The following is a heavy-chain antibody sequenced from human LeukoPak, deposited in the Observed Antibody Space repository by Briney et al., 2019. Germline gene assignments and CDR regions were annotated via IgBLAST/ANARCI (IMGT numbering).Heavy chain of an antibody. J-gene: IGHJ5*02. CDR3: AKGSSIRSTSGTWFDP. CDR2: ISWNSGSI. V-gene: IGHV3-9*03. CDR1: GFTFDDYA. Sequence: PGGSLRLSCAASGFTFDDYAMHWVRQAPGKGLEWVSGISWNSGSIGYADSVKGRFTISRDNAKNSLYLQMNSLRAEDMALYYCAKGSSIRSTSGTWFDPWGQGTLVTVSS. D-gene: IGHD2-2*01.